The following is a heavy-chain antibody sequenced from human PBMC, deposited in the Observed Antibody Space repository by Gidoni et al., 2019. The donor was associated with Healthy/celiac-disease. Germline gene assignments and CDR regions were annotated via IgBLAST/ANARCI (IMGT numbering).Heavy chain of an antibody. D-gene: IGHD3-16*01. Sequence: QVQLVESGGGVVQPGRSLRLSCAASAFTFRSYAMPWVRQAPGKGLEWVAVISYDGSNKYYADSVKGRFTISRDNSKNTLYLQMNSLRAEDTAVYYCARGGYYDYVWGTQRSGYFDYWGQGTLVTVSS. CDR2: ISYDGSNK. V-gene: IGHV3-30-3*01. J-gene: IGHJ4*02. CDR1: AFTFRSYA. CDR3: ARGGYYDYVWGTQRSGYFDY.